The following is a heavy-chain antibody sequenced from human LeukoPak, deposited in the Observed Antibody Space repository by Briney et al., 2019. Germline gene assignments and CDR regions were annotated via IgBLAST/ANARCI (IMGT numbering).Heavy chain of an antibody. J-gene: IGHJ3*02. D-gene: IGHD6-19*01. CDR1: GFTLCIYL. CDR3: ARQSSGWFDAFDI. CDR2: INSDGSST. Sequence: PGGSLRLSCAPSGFTLCIYLMHWVRDAPERRLVCVSRINSDGSSTSYADSVKGRFTISRDNAKNTLYLQMNSLRAEDTAVYYCARQSSGWFDAFDIWGQGTMVTVSS. V-gene: IGHV3-74*01.